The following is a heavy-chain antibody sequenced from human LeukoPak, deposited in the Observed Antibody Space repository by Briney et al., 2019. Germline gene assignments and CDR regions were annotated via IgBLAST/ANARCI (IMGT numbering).Heavy chain of an antibody. CDR1: GGTFSSYA. D-gene: IGHD5-12*01. J-gene: IGHJ4*02. CDR2: IIPIFGTV. V-gene: IGHV1-69*13. Sequence: SVKVSCKASGGTFSSYAISWVRQAPGQGLEWMGGIIPIFGTVNYAQKFQGRVTITADESTSTAYMELSSLRSEDTAVYYCAREYSGYDSSPYFDYWGQGTLVTVSS. CDR3: AREYSGYDSSPYFDY.